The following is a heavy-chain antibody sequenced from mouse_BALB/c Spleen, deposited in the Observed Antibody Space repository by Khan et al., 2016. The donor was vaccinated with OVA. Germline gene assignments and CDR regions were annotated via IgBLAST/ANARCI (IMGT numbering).Heavy chain of an antibody. J-gene: IGHJ3*01. CDR1: GYAFSNYW. V-gene: IGHV1-80*01. CDR2: IYPGDGDT. Sequence: QVQLQQSGAELVRPGSSVKISCKASGYAFSNYWMNWVKQRPGQGLEWIGQIYPGDGDTSFNGKFRGKATLTADTSSRTAYMLLSSLTSDDSAVYFCARSEYDYFSYWGQGTLVTGSA. D-gene: IGHD2-14*01. CDR3: ARSEYDYFSY.